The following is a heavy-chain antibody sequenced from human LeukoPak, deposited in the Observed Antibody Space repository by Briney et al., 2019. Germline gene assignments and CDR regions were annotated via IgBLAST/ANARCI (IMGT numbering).Heavy chain of an antibody. CDR2: IYYSGST. V-gene: IGHV4-39*07. Sequence: SETLSLTCVVSGDSISSSSYYWGWIRQSPVKGLEWIGNIYYSGSTNYNPSLRSRATISIDTSKNQFSLKLNSVTAADTAVYYCARRTTIFGVVIQDAFDIWGQGTMVTVSS. J-gene: IGHJ3*02. CDR3: ARRTTIFGVVIQDAFDI. CDR1: GDSISSSSYY. D-gene: IGHD3-3*01.